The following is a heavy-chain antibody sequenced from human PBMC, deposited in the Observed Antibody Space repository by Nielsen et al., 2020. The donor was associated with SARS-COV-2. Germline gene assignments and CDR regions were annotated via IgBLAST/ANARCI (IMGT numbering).Heavy chain of an antibody. CDR3: ARAFGDFWSGSSFYYYYMDV. V-gene: IGHV1-3*01. J-gene: IGHJ6*03. CDR1: GGTFSSYA. D-gene: IGHD3-3*01. Sequence: ASVKVSCKASGGTFSSYAISWVRQAPGQRLEWMGWINAGNGNTKYSQKFQGRVTITRDTSASTAYMELSSLRSEDTAVYYCARAFGDFWSGSSFYYYYMDVWGKGTTVTVSS. CDR2: INAGNGNT.